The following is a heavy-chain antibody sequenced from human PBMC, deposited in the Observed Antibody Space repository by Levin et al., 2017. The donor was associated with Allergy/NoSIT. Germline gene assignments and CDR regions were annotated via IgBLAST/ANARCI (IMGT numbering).Heavy chain of an antibody. J-gene: IGHJ4*02. CDR2: ISDDGRDK. CDR1: AFTFSTYP. V-gene: IGHV3-30*04. Sequence: GGSLRLSCAASAFTFSTYPIHWVRQAPGKGLEWVAVISDDGRDKHYADSVKGRFTISRDNSKNTLYLQMNSLGAEDTAVYHCARDGVIAAATYYFDYWGQGTLVTVSS. CDR3: ARDGVIAAATYYFDY. D-gene: IGHD6-13*01.